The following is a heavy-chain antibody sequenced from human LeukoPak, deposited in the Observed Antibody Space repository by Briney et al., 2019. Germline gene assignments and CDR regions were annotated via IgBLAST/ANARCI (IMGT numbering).Heavy chain of an antibody. Sequence: GESLKISCKASGYSFSDYWIGWGRQLPGKGLEGMGIIYPGDSDTRYSPSFQGQVTISADKSVSTAYLQWSSLKAADTAMYYCARTVGATTGRFDYWGQGTLVTVSS. D-gene: IGHD1-26*01. CDR3: ARTVGATTGRFDY. CDR2: IYPGDSDT. CDR1: GYSFSDYW. V-gene: IGHV5-51*01. J-gene: IGHJ4*02.